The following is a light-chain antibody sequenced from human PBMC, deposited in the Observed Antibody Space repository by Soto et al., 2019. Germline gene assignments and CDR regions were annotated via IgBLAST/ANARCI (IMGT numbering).Light chain of an antibody. J-gene: IGKJ1*01. Sequence: DIQMTQSPSSLSASVGDRVTITCRASQGISSYLAWYQQKPGKVPKVLIYAASTLQSGVPSRFSGSGSGTEFTLSISSLQPEDVATYYCQKYYSAPETFGKGTKV. V-gene: IGKV1-27*01. CDR1: QGISSY. CDR2: AAS. CDR3: QKYYSAPET.